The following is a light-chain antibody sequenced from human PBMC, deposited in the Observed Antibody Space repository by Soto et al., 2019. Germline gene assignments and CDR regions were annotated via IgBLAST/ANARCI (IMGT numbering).Light chain of an antibody. CDR1: QGIGPY. CDR3: QKYGNAPLT. V-gene: IGKV1-27*01. Sequence: DIQMTQAPYSLSASVGDRVTITCRARQGIGPYLAWYQQKPGKDPKLLIPAANILQSGVPPRFSGSRSGTDFTLTITSLQPEDVATYYCQKYGNAPLTFAGANKVEIK. CDR2: AAN. J-gene: IGKJ4*01.